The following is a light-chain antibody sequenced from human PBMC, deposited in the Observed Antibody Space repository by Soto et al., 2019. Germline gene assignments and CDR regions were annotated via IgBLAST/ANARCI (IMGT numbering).Light chain of an antibody. V-gene: IGLV2-14*01. CDR1: SSDVGSYNY. Sequence: VLTEHASVAVACGQSITISCTGTSSDVGSYNYVSWYQQHPGKAPKLLIYEVSDRPSGISSRFSGSKSGNTASLTISGLQTEDEADYYCSSYTSSSTLFGTGTKV. CDR3: SSYTSSSTL. CDR2: EVS. J-gene: IGLJ1*01.